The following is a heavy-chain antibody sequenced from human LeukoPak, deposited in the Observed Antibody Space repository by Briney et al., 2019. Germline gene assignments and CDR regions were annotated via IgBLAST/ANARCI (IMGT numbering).Heavy chain of an antibody. J-gene: IGHJ4*02. CDR1: GFTFSSYS. CDR2: ISSSSSYI. V-gene: IGHV3-21*01. D-gene: IGHD2-21*02. CDR3: ARDGCGGDCFPNDY. Sequence: GGSLRLSCAASGFTFSSYSMNWVRQAPGKGLEWVSSISSSSSYIYYADSVKGRFTISSDNAKNSLYLQMNSLRAEDTAVYYCARDGCGGDCFPNDYWGQGTLVTVSS.